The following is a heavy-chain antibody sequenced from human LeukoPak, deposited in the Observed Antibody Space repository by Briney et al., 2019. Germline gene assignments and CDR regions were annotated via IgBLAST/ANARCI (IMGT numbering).Heavy chain of an antibody. Sequence: SETLSLTCTVSGGSISSGDYYWSWIRQPPGKGLEWIGYIYYSGSTYYNPSLKSRVTISVDTSKNQFSLKLSSVTAADTAVYYCARHISASMVRGVFTWGQGTLVTVSS. D-gene: IGHD3-10*01. CDR2: IYYSGST. CDR1: GGSISSGDYY. J-gene: IGHJ5*02. CDR3: ARHISASMVRGVFT. V-gene: IGHV4-30-4*01.